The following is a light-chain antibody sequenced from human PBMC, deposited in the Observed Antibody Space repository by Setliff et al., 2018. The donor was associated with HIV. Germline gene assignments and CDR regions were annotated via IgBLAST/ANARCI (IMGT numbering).Light chain of an antibody. CDR3: GTWDSSLSAPG. CDR2: ENN. CDR1: SSNIGNNY. V-gene: IGLV1-51*02. J-gene: IGLJ2*01. Sequence: QSVLTQPPSVSAAPGQKVTISCSGSSSNIGNNYVSWYQQFPGTAPKLFVYENNKRPSGIPDRVSGSKSGTSATLGITGLQTGDEADYYCGTWDSSLSAPGVGGGTK.